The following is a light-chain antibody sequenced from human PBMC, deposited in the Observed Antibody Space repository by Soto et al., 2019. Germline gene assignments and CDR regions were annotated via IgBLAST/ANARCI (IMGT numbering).Light chain of an antibody. V-gene: IGLV1-40*01. Sequence: QTVVTQPPSVSGAPGQSVTISCTGSSSNIGAGFDVHWYQQLPGTAPKFLIYGNHNRPSGVPDRFSGSKSGTSASLFITGLLGEDEGDYYCQSYDSSLFVVFGGGTKLTVL. CDR2: GNH. J-gene: IGLJ2*01. CDR1: SSNIGAGFD. CDR3: QSYDSSLFVV.